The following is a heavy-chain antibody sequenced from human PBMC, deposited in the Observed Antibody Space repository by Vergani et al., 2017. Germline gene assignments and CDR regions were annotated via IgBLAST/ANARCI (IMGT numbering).Heavy chain of an antibody. D-gene: IGHD3-3*01. J-gene: IGHJ3*01. Sequence: QVQLQESGPGLVKPSQTLSLTCTVSGGSISSGSYYWSWIRQPAGKGLEWIGRIYTSGSTNYNPSLKSRVTISVDTSKNQFSLKLSSVTAADTAVYYCASWRDLSAFDLWGQGTMVTVSS. V-gene: IGHV4-61*02. CDR3: ASWRDLSAFDL. CDR1: GGSISSGSYY. CDR2: IYTSGST.